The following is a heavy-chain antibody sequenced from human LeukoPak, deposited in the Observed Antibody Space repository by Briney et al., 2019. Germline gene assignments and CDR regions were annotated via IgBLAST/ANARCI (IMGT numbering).Heavy chain of an antibody. Sequence: SETLSLTCAVSGGSISSGGYSWSWIRQPPGKGLEWIGYIYHSGSTYYNPSLKSRVTISVDRSKNQFSLKLSSVTAADTAVYDCARGGGIDAFDIWGQGTMVTVSS. CDR3: ARGGGIDAFDI. V-gene: IGHV4-30-2*01. J-gene: IGHJ3*02. CDR2: IYHSGST. CDR1: GGSISSGGYS. D-gene: IGHD3-16*01.